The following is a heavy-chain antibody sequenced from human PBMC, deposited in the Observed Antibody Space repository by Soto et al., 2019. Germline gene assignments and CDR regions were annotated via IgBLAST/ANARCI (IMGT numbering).Heavy chain of an antibody. V-gene: IGHV1-8*01. CDR1: GYTFTSYD. CDR2: MNPNSGNT. Sequence: ALVKVSCKASGYTFTSYDINWVRQATGQGLEWMGWMNPNSGNTGYAQKFQGRVTMTRNTSISTAYMELSSLRSEDTAVYYCARDASIVVGGNWSDPWGKGTLVTVSS. D-gene: IGHD2-15*01. J-gene: IGHJ5*02. CDR3: ARDASIVVGGNWSDP.